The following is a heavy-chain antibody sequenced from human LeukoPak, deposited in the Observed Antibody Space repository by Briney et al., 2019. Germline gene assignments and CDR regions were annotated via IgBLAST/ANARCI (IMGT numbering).Heavy chain of an antibody. V-gene: IGHV3-21*01. D-gene: IGHD2-8*01. Sequence: GGSLRLSCAASGNTFSSYSMTWVRQAPGKGLEWVSSISRSSRYIYYADSVKGRFTISRDDAKNSLFLQMNSLRAEDTAVYYCARDLFCTYGVCPVWGQGTTVTVSS. J-gene: IGHJ6*02. CDR3: ARDLFCTYGVCPV. CDR1: GNTFSSYS. CDR2: ISRSSRYI.